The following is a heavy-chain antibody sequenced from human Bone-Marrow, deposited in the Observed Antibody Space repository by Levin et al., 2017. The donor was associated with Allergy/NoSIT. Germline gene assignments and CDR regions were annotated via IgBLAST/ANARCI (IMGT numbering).Heavy chain of an antibody. V-gene: IGHV3-9*01. CDR2: INWNSNTI. CDR1: GFTFDDFA. CDR3: AKVPSSFGGSYYFHH. D-gene: IGHD3-16*01. Sequence: GGSLRLSCAASGFTFDDFAMHWVRQVPEKGLEWVSGINWNSNTIDYADSVKGRFTISGDNAKNSLYLQMNSLRPEDTAFYYCAKVPSSFGGSYYFHHWGRGTLVTVSS. J-gene: IGHJ1*01.